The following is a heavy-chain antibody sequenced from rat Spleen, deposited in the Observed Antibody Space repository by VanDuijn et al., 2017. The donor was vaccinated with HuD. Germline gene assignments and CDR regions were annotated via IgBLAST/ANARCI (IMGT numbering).Heavy chain of an antibody. CDR2: INADCALT. Sequence: EAQLVESGGGLVHPGRSLKLSCVASGFTFSSYWIYWIRQAPGKGLEWVSSINADCALTYYPDSVKGRFTISRDNAKSTLYLQMGSLRSEDTATYYCTTYSDYATSPFAYWGRGALVTVSS. CDR3: TTYSDYATSPFAY. V-gene: IGHV5-58*01. CDR1: GFTFSSYW. D-gene: IGHD1-6*01. J-gene: IGHJ3*01.